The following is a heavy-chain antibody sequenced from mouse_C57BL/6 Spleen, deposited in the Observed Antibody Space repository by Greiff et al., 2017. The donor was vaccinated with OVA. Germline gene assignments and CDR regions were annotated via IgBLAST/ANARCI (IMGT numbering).Heavy chain of an antibody. Sequence: QVQLQQSGAEMARPGASVKMSCKASGYTFTSYTMHWVKQRPGQGLEWIGYINPSSGYTKYNQKFKDKATLTADKSSSTAYMQLSSLTSEDSAVYYCAREGDYDPYYFDYWGQGTTLTVSS. CDR2: INPSSGYT. J-gene: IGHJ2*01. CDR1: GYTFTSYT. CDR3: AREGDYDPYYFDY. V-gene: IGHV1-4*01. D-gene: IGHD2-4*01.